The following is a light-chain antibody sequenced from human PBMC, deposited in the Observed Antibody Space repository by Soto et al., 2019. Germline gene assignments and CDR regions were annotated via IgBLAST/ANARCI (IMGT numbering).Light chain of an antibody. CDR1: QDISNY. V-gene: IGKV1-33*01. CDR3: QQYDNLPLT. CDR2: DAS. J-gene: IGKJ4*01. Sequence: DIQMTQSPSSLSASVGDRVTITCQASQDISNYLNWYQQKPGKAPKLLIYDASNLETGVPSRFSVSGSGTDFTFTISGQQPEDIATYYGQQYDNLPLTFGGGTKVEIK.